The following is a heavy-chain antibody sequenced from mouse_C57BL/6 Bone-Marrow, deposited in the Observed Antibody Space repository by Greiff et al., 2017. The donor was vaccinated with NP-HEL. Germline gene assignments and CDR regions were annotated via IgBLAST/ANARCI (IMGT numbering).Heavy chain of an antibody. CDR2: ISSGSSTI. V-gene: IGHV5-17*01. J-gene: IGHJ4*01. CDR1: GFTFSDYG. CDR3: AAGNAMDY. Sequence: EVKLVESGGGLVKPGGSLKLSCAASGFTFSDYGMHWVRQAPEKGLEWVAYISSGSSTIYYADTVKVRFTISRDNAKNTLFLQMTSLRSEDTAMYYCAAGNAMDYWGQGTSVTVSS.